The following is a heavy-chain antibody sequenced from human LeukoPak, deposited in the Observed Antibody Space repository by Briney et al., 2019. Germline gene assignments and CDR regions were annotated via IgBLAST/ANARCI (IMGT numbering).Heavy chain of an antibody. CDR3: ARGLRFLGGAFDY. CDR2: IYHSGST. V-gene: IGHV4-30-2*01. Sequence: SQTLSLTCTVSGGSIGSGGYYWSWIRQPPGKGLEWIGYIYHSGSTYYNPSLKSRVTISVDRSKNQFSLKLSSVTAADTAVYYCARGLRFLGGAFDYWGQGTLVTVSS. CDR1: GGSIGSGGYY. J-gene: IGHJ4*02. D-gene: IGHD3-3*01.